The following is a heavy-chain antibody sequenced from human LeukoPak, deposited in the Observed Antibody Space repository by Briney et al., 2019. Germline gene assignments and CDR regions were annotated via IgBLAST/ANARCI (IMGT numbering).Heavy chain of an antibody. Sequence: SETLSLTCSVSGGSISSSSYYWGWIRQPPGKGLEWIGSIYYSGSTYYNPSLKSRVTISVDTSKNQFSLKLSSVTAADTAVYYCARHFVVVPAAIGWFDPWGQGTLVTVSS. D-gene: IGHD2-2*02. V-gene: IGHV4-39*01. CDR1: GGSISSSSYY. J-gene: IGHJ5*02. CDR2: IYYSGST. CDR3: ARHFVVVPAAIGWFDP.